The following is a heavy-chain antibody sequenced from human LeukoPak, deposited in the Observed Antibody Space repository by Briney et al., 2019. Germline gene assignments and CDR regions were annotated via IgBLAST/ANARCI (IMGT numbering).Heavy chain of an antibody. D-gene: IGHD3-10*01. CDR1: GFTFSNYA. Sequence: GGSLRLSCEASGFTFSNYAMHWVRQAPGKGLEWVALISYDGSNQYYADSVKGRFTISRANSKNTLYLQMSSLRAEDTAVYYCAKDLHYYGSGSSPQYWGKGTLVTVSS. J-gene: IGHJ4*02. V-gene: IGHV3-30*18. CDR3: AKDLHYYGSGSSPQY. CDR2: ISYDGSNQ.